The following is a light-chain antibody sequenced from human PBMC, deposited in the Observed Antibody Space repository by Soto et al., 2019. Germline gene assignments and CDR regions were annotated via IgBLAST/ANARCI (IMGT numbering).Light chain of an antibody. V-gene: IGKV3-15*01. CDR2: GAS. J-gene: IGKJ4*01. CDR1: QGVRSD. CDR3: QKYNKWPLT. Sequence: EIAMTQSPDTLSVSPGDRATLSCRASQGVRSDLAWYQQKAGQSPRLLIYGASTRAAETPARFSGSGSETEFTLTISSMQSEVFAVYYCQKYNKWPLTFGGGTKVEIK.